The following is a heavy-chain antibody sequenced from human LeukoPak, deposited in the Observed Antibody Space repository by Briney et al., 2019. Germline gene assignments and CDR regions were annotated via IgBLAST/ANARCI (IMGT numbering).Heavy chain of an antibody. D-gene: IGHD1-26*01. CDR1: GGSISNYY. J-gene: IGHJ5*02. CDR3: AGSYGGWFDP. Sequence: PSETLSLTCTVSGGSISNYYWSWIRQPPGKGLEWFGYIYYRGSTNYNPSLKSRVTMSVDTSENQFSLRLSSVTAADTAVYYCAGSYGGWFDPWGQGTLVTVSS. V-gene: IGHV4-59*12. CDR2: IYYRGST.